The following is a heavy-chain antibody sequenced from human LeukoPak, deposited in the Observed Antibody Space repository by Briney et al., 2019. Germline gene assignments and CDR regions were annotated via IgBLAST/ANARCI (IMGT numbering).Heavy chain of an antibody. Sequence: PSETLSLTCSVSGGSNSRYYWSWIRQPAGKRLEWIGRIYNSGSTNYNPSLKSRVTMSVDTSKNHFSLKLSSVTAADTAVYYCARGTIHRRRNPNWFDPWGQGTLVTVSS. J-gene: IGHJ5*02. CDR2: IYNSGST. CDR3: ARGTIHRRRNPNWFDP. V-gene: IGHV4-4*07. CDR1: GGSNSRYY. D-gene: IGHD2-21*01.